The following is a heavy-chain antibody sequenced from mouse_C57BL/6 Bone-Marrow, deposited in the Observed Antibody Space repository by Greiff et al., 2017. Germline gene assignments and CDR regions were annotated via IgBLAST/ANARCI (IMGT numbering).Heavy chain of an antibody. CDR2: ISNKANNHAT. CDR1: GFTFSDAW. J-gene: IGHJ1*03. CDR3: TRYCGSSYNWYFDV. V-gene: IGHV6-6*01. Sequence: EVQGVESGGGLVQPGGSMKLSCAASGFTFSDAWMDWVRQSPGKGLEWVAEISNKANNHATYYAESVKGRFTISRDASKSVVYLQMSGSTAEDTGIYYGTRYCGSSYNWYFDVWGTGTTVTGSS. D-gene: IGHD1-1*01.